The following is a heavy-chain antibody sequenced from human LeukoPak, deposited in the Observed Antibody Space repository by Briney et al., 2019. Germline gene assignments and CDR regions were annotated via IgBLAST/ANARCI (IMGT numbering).Heavy chain of an antibody. CDR1: GYSITSGYF. Sequence: SETLSLTCTVSGYSITSGYFWGWIRQPPGKGLEWIGNIYHSGSAYYNTSLKSRVTISVDTSKNQFSLKVSSVSAADTAVYHCAKHHILTGYYFFTPFFDYWSQGTLVTVSS. V-gene: IGHV4-38-2*02. J-gene: IGHJ4*02. D-gene: IGHD3-9*01. CDR2: IYHSGSA. CDR3: AKHHILTGYYFFTPFFDY.